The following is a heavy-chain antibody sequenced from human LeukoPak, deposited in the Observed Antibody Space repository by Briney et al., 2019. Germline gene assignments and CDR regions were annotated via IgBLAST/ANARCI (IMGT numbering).Heavy chain of an antibody. CDR2: IIPIFGTA. D-gene: IGHD3-22*01. CDR3: ARSNYDSSGYLLYYYGMDV. CDR1: GGTFSSYA. J-gene: IGHJ6*02. Sequence: ASVKVSCKASGGTFSSYAISWVRQAPGQGLEWMGGIIPIFGTANYAQKFQGRVTITADESTSTAYMELSSLRSEDTAVYYCARSNYDSSGYLLYYYGMDVWGQGTTVTVSS. V-gene: IGHV1-69*13.